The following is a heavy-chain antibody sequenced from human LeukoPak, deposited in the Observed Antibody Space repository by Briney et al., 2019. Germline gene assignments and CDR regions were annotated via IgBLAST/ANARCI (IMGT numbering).Heavy chain of an antibody. D-gene: IGHD2-15*01. J-gene: IGHJ3*02. Sequence: SETLSLTCTVSGGSISSYYWSWIRQPPGKGLEWIGYIYTSGSTNYNPSLKSRVTISVDTSKNQFSLKLSSVPAADTAVYYCARLGYCSGGSCYSDAFDIWGQGTMVTVSS. CDR1: GGSISSYY. V-gene: IGHV4-4*09. CDR3: ARLGYCSGGSCYSDAFDI. CDR2: IYTSGST.